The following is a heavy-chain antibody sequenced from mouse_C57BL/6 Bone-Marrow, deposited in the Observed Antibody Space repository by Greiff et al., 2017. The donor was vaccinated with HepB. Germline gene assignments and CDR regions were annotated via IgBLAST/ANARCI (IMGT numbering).Heavy chain of an antibody. CDR3: ARAGVYYGSEYFDY. D-gene: IGHD1-1*01. Sequence: EVKLVESGGGLVKPGGSLKLSCAASGFTFSSYTMSWVRQTPEKRLEWVATISGGGGNTYYPDSVKGRFTISRDNAKNTLYLQMSSLRSEDTALYYCARAGVYYGSEYFDYWGQGTTLTVSS. V-gene: IGHV5-9*01. CDR2: ISGGGGNT. CDR1: GFTFSSYT. J-gene: IGHJ2*01.